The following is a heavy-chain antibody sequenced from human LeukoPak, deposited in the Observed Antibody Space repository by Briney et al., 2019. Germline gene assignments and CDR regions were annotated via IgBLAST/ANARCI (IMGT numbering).Heavy chain of an antibody. D-gene: IGHD4-23*01. CDR3: ARVFGGPVSRRFDP. CDR1: GGSISSDNDP. J-gene: IGHJ5*02. V-gene: IGHV4-61*02. CDR2: IYISGST. Sequence: PSETLSLTCNVSGGSISSDNDPRSWIRQPAGKGLEWIVRIYISGSTNYNPSLKSRVTISVDTSKNQFSLKLSSVTAADTAVYYCARVFGGPVSRRFDPWGQGTLVTVSS.